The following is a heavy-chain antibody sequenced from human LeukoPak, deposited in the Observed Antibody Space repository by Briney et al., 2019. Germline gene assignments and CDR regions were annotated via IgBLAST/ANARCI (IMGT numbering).Heavy chain of an antibody. J-gene: IGHJ4*02. D-gene: IGHD1-26*01. CDR2: ISSDASST. Sequence: GGSLRLSCAASGLSFERYWMHWVRQVPGKGLVWVSRISSDASSTAYAASVKGRLTVSRDNAKNTLYLQMNSLRVEDTAVYYCAASPRRHIVGGPLDYWGLGTPVTVSS. CDR3: AASPRRHIVGGPLDY. V-gene: IGHV3-74*01. CDR1: GLSFERYW.